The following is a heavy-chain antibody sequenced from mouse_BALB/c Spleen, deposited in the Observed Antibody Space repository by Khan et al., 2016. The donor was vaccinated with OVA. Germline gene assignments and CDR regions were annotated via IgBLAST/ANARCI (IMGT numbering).Heavy chain of an antibody. D-gene: IGHD1-1*02. CDR3: ARGLYGGAFTY. CDR1: GFTFSDYY. CDR2: ISDGGGYS. V-gene: IGHV5-4*02. J-gene: IGHJ3*01. Sequence: EVELVESGGGLVKPGGSLKLSCAASGFTFSDYYMYWIRQTPEKRLEWVATISDGGGYSYYPDSVKGRFTISRDDVKSNLYLQMSSLKSEDTAMYYCARGLYGGAFTYWGQGTLVTVSA.